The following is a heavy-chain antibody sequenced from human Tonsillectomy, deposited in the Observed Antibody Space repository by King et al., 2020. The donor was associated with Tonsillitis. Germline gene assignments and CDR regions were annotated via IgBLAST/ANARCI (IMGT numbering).Heavy chain of an antibody. CDR3: AGGGAAGGDFDY. V-gene: IGHV4-31*03. Sequence: QLQESGPGLVKPSQTLSLTCTVSGGSISSGGYYWSWIRQHPGKGLEWIGYIYYSGSTYYNPSLKSRVTISVDTSKNQFSLKLSSVTAADTAVYYSAGGGAAGGDFDYWGQGTLVTVSS. CDR2: IYYSGST. CDR1: GGSISSGGYY. D-gene: IGHD6-13*01. J-gene: IGHJ4*02.